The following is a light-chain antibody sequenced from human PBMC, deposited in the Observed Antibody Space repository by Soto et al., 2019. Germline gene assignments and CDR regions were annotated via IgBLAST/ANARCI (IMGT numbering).Light chain of an antibody. J-gene: IGKJ5*01. CDR3: QQYNNWIRGIT. Sequence: EIVMTQSPATLSVSTGERATLSCRASQGVSNNLAWFQQKPGQAPRLLMYGASTRATGIPVRFSGSGSGTEFTLTISSLQSEDFALYYCQQYNNWIRGITFGQGTRLEIK. V-gene: IGKV3-15*01. CDR1: QGVSNN. CDR2: GAS.